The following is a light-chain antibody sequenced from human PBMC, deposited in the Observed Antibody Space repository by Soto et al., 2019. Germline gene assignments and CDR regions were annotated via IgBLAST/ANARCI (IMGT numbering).Light chain of an antibody. CDR2: AAR. V-gene: IGKV3-20*01. CDR3: QQYGTSPWT. J-gene: IGKJ1*01. CDR1: QSVTIGY. Sequence: EVVLMQSPGTLSLSPGERATLSCRASQSVTIGYLAWFQQKPGQAPRLLIYAARTRATGVPDRFSASGSGTNFSVNISILEPEDVAVYYCQQYGTSPWTFGQGTKVDIK.